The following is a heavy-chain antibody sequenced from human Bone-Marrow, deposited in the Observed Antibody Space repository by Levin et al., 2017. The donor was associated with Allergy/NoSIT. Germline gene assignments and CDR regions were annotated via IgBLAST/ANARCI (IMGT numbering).Heavy chain of an antibody. V-gene: IGHV3-23*01. CDR1: GFIFSSYA. Sequence: GESLKISCAASGFIFSSYAMSWVRQAPGKGLEWVSAISGSGGSTYYADSVKGRFTISRDNSKNTLYLQMYSLRAEDTAVYYCAKPGYSSAPDYWGQGTLVTVSS. CDR2: ISGSGGST. CDR3: AKPGYSSAPDY. D-gene: IGHD6-19*01. J-gene: IGHJ4*02.